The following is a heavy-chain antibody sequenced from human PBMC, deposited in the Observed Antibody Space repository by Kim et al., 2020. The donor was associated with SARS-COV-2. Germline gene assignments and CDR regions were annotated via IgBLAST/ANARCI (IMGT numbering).Heavy chain of an antibody. CDR3: ARIYSGYDSPGEDWYFDL. D-gene: IGHD5-12*01. V-gene: IGHV4-59*01. Sequence: SRVTISVDTSKNQFSLRLSSVTAADTAVYYCARIYSGYDSPGEDWYFDLWGRGTLVTVSS. J-gene: IGHJ2*01.